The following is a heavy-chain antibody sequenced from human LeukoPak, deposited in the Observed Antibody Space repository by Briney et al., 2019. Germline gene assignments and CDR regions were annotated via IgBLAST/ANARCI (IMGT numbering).Heavy chain of an antibody. CDR3: AASPWDAGHYYYMDV. Sequence: GAAVKVSFKSSVFTFTISAMQWVRQARGQRLEGVGWIVVGSGNTNYAQKFQERVTITRDMSTSTAYMELSSLRSEDTAVYYCAASPWDAGHYYYMDVWGKGTTVTVSS. J-gene: IGHJ6*03. V-gene: IGHV1-58*02. CDR2: IVVGSGNT. CDR1: VFTFTISA. D-gene: IGHD1-26*01.